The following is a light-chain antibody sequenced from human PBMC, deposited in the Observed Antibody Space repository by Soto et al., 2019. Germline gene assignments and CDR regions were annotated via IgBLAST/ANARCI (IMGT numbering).Light chain of an antibody. V-gene: IGLV2-14*01. CDR3: SSYAGSSNV. CDR2: EVS. J-gene: IGLJ1*01. CDR1: SSDVGGYNY. Sequence: QSVLTQPASVSGSPGQSITISCTGSSSDVGGYNYVSWYQQHPGKAPKLMIYEVSNRPSGVSNRFSGSKSGNTASLTISGLQAEDDADYYCSSYAGSSNVFGTGTKLTVL.